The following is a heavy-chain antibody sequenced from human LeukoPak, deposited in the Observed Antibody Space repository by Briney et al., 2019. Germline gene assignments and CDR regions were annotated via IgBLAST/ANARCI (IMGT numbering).Heavy chain of an antibody. D-gene: IGHD3-10*01. Sequence: PGGSLRLSWTASGXTFRSYAMSWVRQARGKGLEWVSAINGDGGSTYYADSVKGRFTISRDNSNNTLFLQMNSLRVEDTAVYYCAKWGAQSGSYRVVDCWGRGTLVTVSS. CDR3: AKWGAQSGSYRVVDC. CDR2: INGDGGST. J-gene: IGHJ4*02. V-gene: IGHV3-23*01. CDR1: GXTFRSYA.